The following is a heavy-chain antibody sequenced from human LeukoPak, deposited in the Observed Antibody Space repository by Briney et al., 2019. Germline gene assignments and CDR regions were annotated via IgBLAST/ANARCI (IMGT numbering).Heavy chain of an antibody. J-gene: IGHJ6*03. CDR1: GGSVSSYY. V-gene: IGHV4-59*08. CDR2: IYYSGST. D-gene: IGHD6-13*01. CDR3: ARGDSSNYYYYMDV. Sequence: PSETLSLTCTVSGGSVSSYYWSWIRQPPGKGLEWIGYIYYSGSTNYNPSLKSRVTISVDTSKNQFSLKLSSVTAADTAVYYCARGDSSNYYYYMDVWGKGTTVTVSS.